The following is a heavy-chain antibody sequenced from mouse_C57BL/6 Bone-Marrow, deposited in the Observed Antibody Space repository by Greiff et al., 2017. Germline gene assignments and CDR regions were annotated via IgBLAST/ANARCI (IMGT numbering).Heavy chain of an antibody. D-gene: IGHD1-1*01. CDR3: ARRGYYYGSSSSWYFDV. CDR2: ISNLAYSI. V-gene: IGHV5-15*04. J-gene: IGHJ1*03. CDR1: GFTFSDYG. Sequence: DVMLVESGGGLVQPGGSLKLSCAASGFTFSDYGMAWVRQAPRKGPEWVAFISNLAYSIYYADTVTGRFTISRENAKNTLYLEMSSLRSEDTDMYYCARRGYYYGSSSSWYFDVWGTGTTVTVSS.